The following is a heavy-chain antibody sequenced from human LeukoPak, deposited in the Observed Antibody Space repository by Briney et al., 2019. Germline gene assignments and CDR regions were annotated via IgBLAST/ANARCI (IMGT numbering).Heavy chain of an antibody. CDR3: ARFGYGGYNYYYGMDV. V-gene: IGHV3-30*04. CDR1: GLTFSTNP. D-gene: IGHD1-26*01. CDR2: ISYDGNAK. J-gene: IGHJ6*02. Sequence: GGSLRLSCAASGLTFSTNPMHWVRQAPGKGLEWVAVISYDGNAKYYADSVKGRFTISRDNPKNTLYLQMNSLRPEDTAVYYCARFGYGGYNYYYGMDVWGQGTTVTVSS.